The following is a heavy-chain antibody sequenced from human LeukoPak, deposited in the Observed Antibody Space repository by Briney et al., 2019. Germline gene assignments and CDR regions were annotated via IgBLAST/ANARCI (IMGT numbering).Heavy chain of an antibody. D-gene: IGHD6-19*01. CDR2: IYYSGST. V-gene: IGHV4-38-2*02. Sequence: SETLSLTCTVSGYSISSGYYWGWIRQPPGKGLEWIGYIYYSGSTNYNPSLKSRVTISVDTSKNQFSLKLSSVTAADTAVYYCARAPIPIAVALYYFDYWGQGTLVTVSS. CDR3: ARAPIPIAVALYYFDY. CDR1: GYSISSGYY. J-gene: IGHJ4*02.